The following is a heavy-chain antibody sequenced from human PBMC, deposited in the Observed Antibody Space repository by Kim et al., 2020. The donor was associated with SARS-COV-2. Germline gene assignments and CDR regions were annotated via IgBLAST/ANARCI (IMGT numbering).Heavy chain of an antibody. V-gene: IGHV1-69*04. CDR3: AREFTGYVSSALWAFDI. J-gene: IGHJ3*02. D-gene: IGHD3-22*01. Sequence: FQGRVTITADKSTSTAYMELSSLRSEDSAVYYCAREFTGYVSSALWAFDIWGQGTMVTVSS.